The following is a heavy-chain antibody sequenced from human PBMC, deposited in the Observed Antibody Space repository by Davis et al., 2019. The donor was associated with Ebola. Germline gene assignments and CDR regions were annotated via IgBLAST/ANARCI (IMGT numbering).Heavy chain of an antibody. D-gene: IGHD6-13*01. J-gene: IGHJ4*02. CDR1: GFTFSSYS. Sequence: GESLKISCAASGFTFSSYSMNWVRQAPGKGLEWVSYISSSSSTIYYADSVKGRFTISRDNAKNSLYLQMNSLRDEDTAVYYCAKLSSSWRLGYFDYWGQGTLVTVSS. CDR3: AKLSSSWRLGYFDY. V-gene: IGHV3-48*02. CDR2: ISSSSSTI.